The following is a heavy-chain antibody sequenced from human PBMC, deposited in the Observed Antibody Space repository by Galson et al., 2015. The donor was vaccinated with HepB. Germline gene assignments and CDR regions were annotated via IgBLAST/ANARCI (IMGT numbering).Heavy chain of an antibody. CDR3: ARGEGA. D-gene: IGHD1-26*01. J-gene: IGHJ5*02. CDR1: GGAISIGGHS. V-gene: IGHV4-30-4*07. Sequence: TLSLTCTVSGGAISIGGHSWHWVRQTPGKGLEWIGHIYSTGRTSYNLSLTPRVTILVDTSKNHFSLRLTSVTAADTAVYYCARGEGAWGQGTLVTVSS. CDR2: IYSTGRT.